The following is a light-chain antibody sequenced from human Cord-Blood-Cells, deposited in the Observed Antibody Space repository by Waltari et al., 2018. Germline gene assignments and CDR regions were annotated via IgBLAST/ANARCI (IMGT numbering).Light chain of an antibody. Sequence: DIQMTQSPSSLSASVGDRVTITCRASQSISSYLNWYQQKQGKAPKLLIYAASSLQSGVPSRFSGSGSGTDVTLTISSLQPEEFATYYCQQSYSTPPDTFGQGTKLEIK. CDR1: QSISSY. CDR3: QQSYSTPPDT. J-gene: IGKJ2*01. V-gene: IGKV1-39*01. CDR2: AAS.